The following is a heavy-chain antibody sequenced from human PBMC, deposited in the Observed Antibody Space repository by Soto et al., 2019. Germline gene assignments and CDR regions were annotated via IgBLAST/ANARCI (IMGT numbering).Heavy chain of an antibody. CDR1: GFIFSSYG. J-gene: IGHJ4*02. V-gene: IGHV3-30*18. CDR2: ISYEGSHT. Sequence: QVQLVESGGGVVQPGRSLRLSCAASGFIFSSYGMHWVRQAPGKGLEWVAVISYEGSHTYYADSVKGRFTITRDNSKNTLYLQMNSLRPEDTAVYYCAKEVHFGGGGCSWSEGFGYWGQGTLLTVSS. CDR3: AKEVHFGGGGCSWSEGFGY. D-gene: IGHD2-15*01.